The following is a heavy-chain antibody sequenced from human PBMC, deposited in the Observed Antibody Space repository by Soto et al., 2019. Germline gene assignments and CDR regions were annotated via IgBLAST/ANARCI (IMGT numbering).Heavy chain of an antibody. CDR3: AIRTTVTTGFMDV. J-gene: IGHJ6*03. Sequence: TSETLSLTCAVYGGSFSGYYWSWIRQPPGKGLEWIGEINHSGSTNYNPSLKSRVTISVDTSKNQFSLKLSSVTAADTAVYYCAIRTTVTTGFMDVWGKGTTVTVSS. CDR2: INHSGST. D-gene: IGHD4-4*01. V-gene: IGHV4-34*01. CDR1: GGSFSGYY.